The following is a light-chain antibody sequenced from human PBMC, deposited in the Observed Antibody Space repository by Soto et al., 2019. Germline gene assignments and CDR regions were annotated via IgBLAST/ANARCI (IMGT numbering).Light chain of an antibody. J-gene: IGLJ1*01. CDR3: SSYTSSTTLYV. CDR2: DVS. CDR1: SSDVGNYNY. Sequence: QSVLTRPASVSGSPGQSITISCTGASSDVGNYNYVSWYQQHPGKAPKLIIYDVSNRPSGVSNRFSGSKSGNTASLTISGLQDEDEADYYCSSYTSSTTLYVLGTGIKVTVL. V-gene: IGLV2-14*03.